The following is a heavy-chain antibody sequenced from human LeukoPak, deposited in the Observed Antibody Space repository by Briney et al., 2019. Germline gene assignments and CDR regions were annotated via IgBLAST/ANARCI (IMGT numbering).Heavy chain of an antibody. CDR3: ARAFVVVPAAIDH. Sequence: ASVRVSCKASGGTFSSYAISWVRQAPGQGLEWMGWINPNSGGTNYAQKFQGRVTMTRDTSISTAYMELSRLRSDDTAVYYCARAFVVVPAAIDHWGQGTLVTVSS. CDR1: GGTFSSYA. J-gene: IGHJ4*02. CDR2: INPNSGGT. V-gene: IGHV1-2*02. D-gene: IGHD2-2*02.